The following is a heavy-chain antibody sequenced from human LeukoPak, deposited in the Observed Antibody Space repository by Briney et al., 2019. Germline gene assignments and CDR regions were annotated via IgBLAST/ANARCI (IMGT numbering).Heavy chain of an antibody. CDR1: GFTVSSNY. V-gene: IGHV3-66*01. CDR3: AKGGYYDPDDGFDI. CDR2: IYSGGST. Sequence: GGSLRLSCAASGFTVSSNYMSWVRQAPGKGLEWVSVIYSGGSTYYADSVKGRFTISRDNSKNTLYLQMNSLRAEDTAVYYCAKGGYYDPDDGFDIWGQGTMVTVSS. D-gene: IGHD3-22*01. J-gene: IGHJ3*02.